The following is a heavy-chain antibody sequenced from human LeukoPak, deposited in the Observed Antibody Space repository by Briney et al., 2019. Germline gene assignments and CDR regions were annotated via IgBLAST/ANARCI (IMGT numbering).Heavy chain of an antibody. J-gene: IGHJ3*02. CDR2: IYPGDSDT. CDR3: ATSPYGDYVDAFDI. CDR1: GYSFTSYW. V-gene: IGHV5-51*01. D-gene: IGHD4-17*01. Sequence: GESLKISCRGCGYSFTSYWLGWVRQMPGKGLEWMGIIYPGDSDTRYSPSFQGQVTISADKSISTAYLQWSSLKASDTAMYYCATSPYGDYVDAFDIWGQGTMVTVSS.